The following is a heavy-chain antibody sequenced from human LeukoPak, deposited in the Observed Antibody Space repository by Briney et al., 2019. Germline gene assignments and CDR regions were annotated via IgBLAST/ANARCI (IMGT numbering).Heavy chain of an antibody. CDR3: ARIPVGRDIVVVPAIF. V-gene: IGHV4-39*01. D-gene: IGHD2-2*01. J-gene: IGHJ4*02. CDR1: GGSVSSNIYY. Sequence: SETLSLTCTVSGGSVSSNIYYWGWIRQPPGKGLEWIGSFYYSGSTYYNPSLKSRVTISVDTSKNQFSLKLSSVTAADTAVYYCARIPVGRDIVVVPAIFWGQGTLVTVSS. CDR2: FYYSGST.